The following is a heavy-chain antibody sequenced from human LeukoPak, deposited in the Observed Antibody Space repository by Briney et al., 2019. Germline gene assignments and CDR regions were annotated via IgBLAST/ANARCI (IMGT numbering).Heavy chain of an antibody. Sequence: ASVKVSCKASGYTFTSYGISWVRQAPGQGLEWMGWISAYNGNTNYAQKLQGRVTMTTDTSTSTAYMELRSLRSDDTAVYYCAREAGDSSDFADRWPDYWGQGTLVTVSS. CDR2: ISAYNGNT. CDR3: AREAGDSSDFADRWPDY. D-gene: IGHD3-22*01. CDR1: GYTFTSYG. J-gene: IGHJ4*02. V-gene: IGHV1-18*01.